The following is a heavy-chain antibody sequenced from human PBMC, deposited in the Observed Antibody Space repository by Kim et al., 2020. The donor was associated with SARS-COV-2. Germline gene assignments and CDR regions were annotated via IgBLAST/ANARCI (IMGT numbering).Heavy chain of an antibody. Sequence: GGSLRLSCAASGFTFSNYAMNWVRQAPGKGLEWVSGISASGGSTYYADSMKGRFTISRDNSKNTLYLQMNNLRAEDTAVYYCAKGFSTWYHDYWGQGTLVTVSS. D-gene: IGHD6-13*01. J-gene: IGHJ4*02. CDR1: GFTFSNYA. V-gene: IGHV3-23*01. CDR3: AKGFSTWYHDY. CDR2: ISASGGST.